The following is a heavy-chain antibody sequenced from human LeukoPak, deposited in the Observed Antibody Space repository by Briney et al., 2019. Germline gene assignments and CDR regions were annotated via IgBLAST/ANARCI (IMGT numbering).Heavy chain of an antibody. Sequence: SETLSLTCTVSGGSISSGDYYWSWIRQPPGKGLEWIGYIYYSGGTYYNPSLKSRVTISVDTSKNQFSLKLSSVTAADTAVYYCARDHIILLWFGELLSYGMDVWGQGTTVTVSS. CDR1: GGSISSGDYY. V-gene: IGHV4-30-4*01. CDR2: IYYSGGT. D-gene: IGHD3-10*01. CDR3: ARDHIILLWFGELLSYGMDV. J-gene: IGHJ6*02.